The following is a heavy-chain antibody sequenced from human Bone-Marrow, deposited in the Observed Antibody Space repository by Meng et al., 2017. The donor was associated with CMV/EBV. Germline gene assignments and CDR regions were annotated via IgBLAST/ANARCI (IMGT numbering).Heavy chain of an antibody. CDR2: IYYSGST. CDR3: ARGLAAMG. J-gene: IGHJ4*02. Sequence: GTLRLSCTVSGGSISSYYWSWIRQPPGKGLEWIGYIYYSGSTNYNPSLKSRVTISVDTSKNQFPLKLSSVTAADTAVYYCARGLAAMGWGQGTLVTVSS. V-gene: IGHV4-59*01. D-gene: IGHD2-2*01. CDR1: GGSISSYY.